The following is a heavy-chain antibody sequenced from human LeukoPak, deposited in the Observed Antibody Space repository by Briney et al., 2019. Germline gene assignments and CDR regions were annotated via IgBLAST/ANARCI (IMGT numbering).Heavy chain of an antibody. D-gene: IGHD2-8*01. Sequence: ASVKVSCKASGYTFTGYYMHWVRQAPGQGLEWMGWINPNSGGTNYAQKFQGRVTMTRDTSISTAYMELSRLRSDDTAVYYCARSGGGYCTNGVCLDYYYYYMDVWGKGTTVTVSS. V-gene: IGHV1-2*02. J-gene: IGHJ6*03. CDR3: ARSGGGYCTNGVCLDYYYYYMDV. CDR2: INPNSGGT. CDR1: GYTFTGYY.